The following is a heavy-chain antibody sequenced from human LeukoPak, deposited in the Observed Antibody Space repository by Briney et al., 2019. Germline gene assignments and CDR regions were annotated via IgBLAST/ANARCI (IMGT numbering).Heavy chain of an antibody. V-gene: IGHV3-11*01. J-gene: IGHJ6*03. Sequence: NPGGTLRLSCAASGFTFSSYGMSWIRQAPGKGLEWVSSISRSGSTKYYADSVKGRFTISRDNAKNSLFLQMNSLRAEDTAVYYCARVLRYCSGGNCYSGGLGYMDVWGKGTTVTISS. D-gene: IGHD2-15*01. CDR1: GFTFSSYG. CDR2: ISRSGSTK. CDR3: ARVLRYCSGGNCYSGGLGYMDV.